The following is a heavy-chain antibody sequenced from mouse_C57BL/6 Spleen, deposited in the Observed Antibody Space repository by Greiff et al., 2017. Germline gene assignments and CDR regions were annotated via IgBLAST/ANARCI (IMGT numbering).Heavy chain of an antibody. CDR2: IDPSDSET. CDR3: ASGTTVVDWYFDV. J-gene: IGHJ1*03. Sequence: QVQLQQSGPELVKPGASVKISCKASGYAFSSSWMNWVKQRPIQGLEWIGNIDPSDSETHYNQKFKDKATLTVDKSSSTAYMQLSSLTSEDSAVYYCASGTTVVDWYFDVWGTGTTVTVSS. D-gene: IGHD1-1*01. CDR1: GYAFSSSW. V-gene: IGHV1-52*01.